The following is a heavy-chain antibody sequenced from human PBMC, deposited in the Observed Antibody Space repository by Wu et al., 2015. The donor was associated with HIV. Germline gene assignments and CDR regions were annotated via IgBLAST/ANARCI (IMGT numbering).Heavy chain of an antibody. J-gene: IGHJ5*02. CDR3: ARVPGSFSDSSGYTNWFDP. CDR1: GYTFTSYD. D-gene: IGHD3-22*01. CDR2: MNPNSGNT. Sequence: QVQLVQSGAEVKKPGASVKVSCKASGYTFTSYDINWVRQATGQGLEWMGWMNPNSGNTGYAQKFQGRVTMTRNTSISTAYMELSSLRSEDTAVYYCARVPGSFSDSSGYTNWFDPWGQGTLVTVSS. V-gene: IGHV1-8*01.